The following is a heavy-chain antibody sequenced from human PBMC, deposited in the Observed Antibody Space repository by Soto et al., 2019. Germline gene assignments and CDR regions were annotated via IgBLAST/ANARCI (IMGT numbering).Heavy chain of an antibody. J-gene: IGHJ4*02. V-gene: IGHV1-69*13. D-gene: IGHD6-13*01. CDR3: ARCPYSSRWYKGHLYYFDY. CDR2: IIPIFGTA. CDR1: GGTFSSYA. Sequence: SMKVSCKASGGTFSSYAISWVRQAPGQRLEWMGEIIPIFGTANYAQKFQGRVTIPADESTSTAYMELSSLRSEDTAVYYCARCPYSSRWYKGHLYYFDYWGQGTLVTVSS.